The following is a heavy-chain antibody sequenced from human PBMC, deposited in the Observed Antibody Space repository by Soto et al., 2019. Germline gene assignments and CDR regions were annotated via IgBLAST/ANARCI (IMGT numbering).Heavy chain of an antibody. V-gene: IGHV3-30-3*01. CDR1: GFTFSSYD. CDR3: ATWARITGTTNRGLDV. J-gene: IGHJ6*02. CDR2: VSADGTTK. Sequence: PGGSLRLSCATSGFTFSSYDMHWVRQAPGKGLEWVAVVSADGTTKSYADSVKGRFTIARDSSKNTLSLQINSLRIEDSAVYFCATWARITGTTNRGLDVWGHGTTVTVSS. D-gene: IGHD1-7*01.